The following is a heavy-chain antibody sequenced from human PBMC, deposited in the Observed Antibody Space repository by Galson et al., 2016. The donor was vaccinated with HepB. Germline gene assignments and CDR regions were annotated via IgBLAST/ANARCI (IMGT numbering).Heavy chain of an antibody. V-gene: IGHV3-30-3*01. Sequence: SLRLSCAASGFTFSNYPMHWVRQPPGKGLEWVALISYDGGDKYYADSVKGRFTVSRDNSKNTLYLQMNSLRAEDTAVYYCARELDGYNAHFDYWGQGTLVTVSS. CDR1: GFTFSNYP. CDR2: ISYDGGDK. J-gene: IGHJ4*02. D-gene: IGHD5-24*01. CDR3: ARELDGYNAHFDY.